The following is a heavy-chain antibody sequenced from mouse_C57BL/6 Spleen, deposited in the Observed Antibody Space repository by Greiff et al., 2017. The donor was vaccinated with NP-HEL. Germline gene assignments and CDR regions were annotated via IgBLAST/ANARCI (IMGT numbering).Heavy chain of an antibody. CDR2: IYPRSGNT. CDR1: GYTFTSYG. D-gene: IGHD2-4*01. CDR3: ARRIYYDYDERGYAMDY. V-gene: IGHV1-81*01. J-gene: IGHJ4*01. Sequence: QVHVKQSGAELARPGASVKLSCKASGYTFTSYGISWVKQRTGQGLEWIGEIYPRSGNTYYNEKFKGKATLTADKSSSTAYMELRSLTSEDSAVYFCARRIYYDYDERGYAMDYWGQGTSVTVSS.